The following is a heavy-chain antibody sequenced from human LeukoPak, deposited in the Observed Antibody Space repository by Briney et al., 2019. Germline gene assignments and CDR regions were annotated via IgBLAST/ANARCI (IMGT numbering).Heavy chain of an antibody. CDR2: ISYDGSNK. CDR3: AANYYDSSGHYWDAFDI. Sequence: GGSLRLSCAASGFTFSSYAMHWVRQAPGKGLEWVAVISYDGSNKYYADSVKGRFTVSRDNSKNTLYLQMNSLRAEDTAVYYCAANYYDSSGHYWDAFDIWGQGTMVTVSS. J-gene: IGHJ3*02. V-gene: IGHV3-30*01. CDR1: GFTFSSYA. D-gene: IGHD3-22*01.